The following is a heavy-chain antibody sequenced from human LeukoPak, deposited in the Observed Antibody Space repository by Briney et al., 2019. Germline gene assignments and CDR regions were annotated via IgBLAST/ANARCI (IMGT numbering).Heavy chain of an antibody. CDR1: GFTFSSYS. V-gene: IGHV3-21*01. Sequence: GGSLRLSCAASGFTFSSYSMNWVRQAPGKGLEWVSSISSSSSYIYYADSVKGRFTISRDNAKNSLYLQMNSLRAEDTAVYYCARDQALVGATNGLRQTVLNRYFQHWGQGTLVTVSS. D-gene: IGHD1-26*01. CDR3: ARDQALVGATNGLRQTVLNRYFQH. J-gene: IGHJ1*01. CDR2: ISSSSSYI.